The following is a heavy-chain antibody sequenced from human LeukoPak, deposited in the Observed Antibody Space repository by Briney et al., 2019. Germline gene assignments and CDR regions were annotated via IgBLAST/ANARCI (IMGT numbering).Heavy chain of an antibody. CDR3: ARAGIYGSGSYSPNWFDP. D-gene: IGHD3-10*01. J-gene: IGHJ5*02. CDR2: IYYSGST. Sequence: PSETLSLTCTVSGGSISSGDYYWSWIRQPPGKGLEWIGYIYYSGSTYYNPSLKSRVTISVDTSKNQFPLKLSSVTAADTAVYYCARAGIYGSGSYSPNWFDPWGQGTLVTVSS. V-gene: IGHV4-30-4*08. CDR1: GGSISSGDYY.